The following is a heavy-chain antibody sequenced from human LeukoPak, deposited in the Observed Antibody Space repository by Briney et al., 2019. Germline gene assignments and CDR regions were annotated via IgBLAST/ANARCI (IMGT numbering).Heavy chain of an antibody. J-gene: IGHJ2*01. D-gene: IGHD1-26*01. V-gene: IGHV4-39*01. CDR3: ARHHEGRSVNYWYFDL. CDR1: GGSVSSSSYC. Sequence: SETLSLTCTVSGGSVSSSSYCWGWIRQPPGKGLEWFGSIYYSGTTYYNPSLKSRVSISVDTSKNQFSLRLSSVTAADTAVYYCARHHEGRSVNYWYFDLWGRGTLVTVSS. CDR2: IYYSGTT.